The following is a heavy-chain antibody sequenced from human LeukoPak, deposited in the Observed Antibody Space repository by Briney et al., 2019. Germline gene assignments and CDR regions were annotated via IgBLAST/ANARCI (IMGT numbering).Heavy chain of an antibody. CDR3: ARLQDSSVSYNYYYYGMDV. J-gene: IGHJ6*02. CDR1: GGSISSYY. D-gene: IGHD3-22*01. CDR2: IYYSGST. Sequence: SSETLSLTCTVSGGSISSYYWSWIRQPPGKGLEWIGYIYYSGSTNYNPSLKSRVTISVDTSKNQFSLKLSSVTAADTAVYYCARLQDSSVSYNYYYYGMDVWGQGTTVTVSS. V-gene: IGHV4-59*01.